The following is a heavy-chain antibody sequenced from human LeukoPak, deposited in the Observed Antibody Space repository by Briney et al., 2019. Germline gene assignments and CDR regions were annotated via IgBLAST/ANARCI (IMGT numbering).Heavy chain of an antibody. CDR2: IYHSGST. Sequence: SETLSLTCTVSGGSVSSGTYYWSWIRQPPGKGLEWIGYIYHSGSTNYNPSLKSRVTISVDTSKNHFSLKLSSVTAADTAVYYCARAYNWFDPWGQGTLVTVSS. CDR3: ARAYNWFDP. J-gene: IGHJ5*02. CDR1: GGSVSSGTYY. V-gene: IGHV4-61*03.